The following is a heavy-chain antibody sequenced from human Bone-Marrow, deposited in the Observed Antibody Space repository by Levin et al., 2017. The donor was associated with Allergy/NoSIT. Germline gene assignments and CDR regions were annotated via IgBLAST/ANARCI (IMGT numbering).Heavy chain of an antibody. J-gene: IGHJ4*02. D-gene: IGHD5-18*01. Sequence: SETLSLTCSVSGASISGHYWSWIRQPAGKGLEWIGRIFLGGITSYNASLRSRVTISGDMSTNEVSLRLTSVTAADTAIYYCAREYSYGQYFFDFWGPGTQVSVSS. CDR3: AREYSYGQYFFDF. V-gene: IGHV4-4*07. CDR2: IFLGGIT. CDR1: GASISGHY.